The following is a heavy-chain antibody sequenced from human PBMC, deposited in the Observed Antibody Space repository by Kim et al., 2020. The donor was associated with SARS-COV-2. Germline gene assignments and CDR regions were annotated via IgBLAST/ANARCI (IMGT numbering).Heavy chain of an antibody. J-gene: IGHJ3*01. CDR2: INLDSGDT. V-gene: IGHV1-2*02. CDR3: ARGGHLSDAFDL. CDR1: GHRLSGYH. Sequence: ASVKVSCKASGHRLSGYHMQWVRQAPGQGLEWMGWINLDSGDTNYPQKFRGRVTMTRDTSIGTAYMELNVLTSDDTAVYYCARGGHLSDAFDLWGQGTRVTVSS.